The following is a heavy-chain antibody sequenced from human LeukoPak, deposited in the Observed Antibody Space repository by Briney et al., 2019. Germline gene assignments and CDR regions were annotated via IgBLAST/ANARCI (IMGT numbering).Heavy chain of an antibody. J-gene: IGHJ6*02. Sequence: GGSLRLSCAASGFTFDDYAMHWVRQAPGKGLEWVSGISWNSGSIGYADSVKGRFTISRDNAKNSLYLQMNSLRAEDTALYYCAKVKRDYNYYYGMDVWGQGTTVTVSS. V-gene: IGHV3-9*01. CDR1: GFTFDDYA. CDR3: AKVKRDYNYYYGMDV. CDR2: ISWNSGSI.